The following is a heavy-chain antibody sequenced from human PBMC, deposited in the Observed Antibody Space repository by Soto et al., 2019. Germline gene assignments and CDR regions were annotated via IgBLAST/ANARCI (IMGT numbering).Heavy chain of an antibody. D-gene: IGHD3-10*01. Sequence: ASVKVSCKTSGDNFKKNVFTWVRQAPGQGLEWMGGTIPALGKTHYIEKFQGSVTITVDDATRTVYMEVRDLTSEDTAIYYCARGPFRPSAMDVWGQGTTVTVLL. CDR1: GDNFKKNV. CDR3: ARGPFRPSAMDV. CDR2: TIPALGKT. J-gene: IGHJ6*02. V-gene: IGHV1-69*10.